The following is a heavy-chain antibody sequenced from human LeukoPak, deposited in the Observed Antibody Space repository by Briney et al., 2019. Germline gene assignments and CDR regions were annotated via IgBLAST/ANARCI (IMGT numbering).Heavy chain of an antibody. V-gene: IGHV1-69*05. CDR3: AREALNPSYYDFWSGYPFDY. CDR2: IIPIFGTA. CDR1: GGTFSSYA. Sequence: SVKVSCKASGGTFSSYAISWVRQAPGQGLEWMGRIIPIFGTANYAQKFQGRVTITTDESTGTAYMELSSLRSEDTAVYYCAREALNPSYYDFWSGYPFDYWGQGTLVTVSS. D-gene: IGHD3-3*01. J-gene: IGHJ4*02.